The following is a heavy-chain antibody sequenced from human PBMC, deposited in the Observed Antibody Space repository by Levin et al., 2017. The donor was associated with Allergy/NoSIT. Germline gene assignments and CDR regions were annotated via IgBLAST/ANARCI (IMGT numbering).Heavy chain of an antibody. CDR3: MATLGA. J-gene: IGHJ4*02. V-gene: IGHV3-15*01. CDR1: GFTFSNAW. CDR2: IKRKTDGGTT. Sequence: PGGSLSLTCAASGFTFSNAWMSWVRQAPGKGLEWVGRIKRKTDGGTTDYAAPVKGRFTISRDDSKTTLYLQMNSLKTEDTAVYYCMATLGAWGQGTLVTVSS.